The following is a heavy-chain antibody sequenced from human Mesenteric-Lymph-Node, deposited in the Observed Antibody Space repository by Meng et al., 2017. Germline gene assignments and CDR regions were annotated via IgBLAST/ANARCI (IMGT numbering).Heavy chain of an antibody. J-gene: IGHJ3*02. V-gene: IGHV4-4*02. CDR1: GGSISSSNW. D-gene: IGHD6-6*01. Sequence: SETLSLTCAVSGGSISSSNWWSWVRQPPGKGLEWIGEIYHSGSTNYNPSLKSRVTISVDKSKNQFSLKLSSVTAADTAVYYCARQEQQLVLDAFDIWGQGTMVTVSS. CDR3: ARQEQQLVLDAFDI. CDR2: IYHSGST.